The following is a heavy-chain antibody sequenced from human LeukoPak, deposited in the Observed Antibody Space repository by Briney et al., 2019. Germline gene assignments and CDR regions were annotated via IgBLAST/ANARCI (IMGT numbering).Heavy chain of an antibody. CDR1: GYTFTGYY. CDR3: ARDLRYSSGWPDGIDC. D-gene: IGHD6-19*01. V-gene: IGHV1-2*02. Sequence: ASVKVSCKASGYTFTGYYMHWVRQAPGQGLEWMGWINPNSGGTNYAQKFQGRVTMTRDTSISTAYMELSRLRSDDTAVYYCARDLRYSSGWPDGIDCWGQGTLVTVSS. CDR2: INPNSGGT. J-gene: IGHJ4*02.